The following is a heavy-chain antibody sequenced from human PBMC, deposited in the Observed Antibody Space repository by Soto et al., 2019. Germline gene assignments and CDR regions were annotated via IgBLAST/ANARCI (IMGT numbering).Heavy chain of an antibody. J-gene: IGHJ4*02. CDR3: ARRGYSYGYLYYFDY. D-gene: IGHD5-18*01. V-gene: IGHV4-34*01. Sequence: SETLSLTCAVYGGSFSGYYWSWIRQPPGKGLEWIGEINHSGSTNYNPSLKSRVTISVDTSKNQFSLKLSSVTAADTAVYYCARRGYSYGYLYYFDYWGQGTLVTVSS. CDR2: INHSGST. CDR1: GGSFSGYY.